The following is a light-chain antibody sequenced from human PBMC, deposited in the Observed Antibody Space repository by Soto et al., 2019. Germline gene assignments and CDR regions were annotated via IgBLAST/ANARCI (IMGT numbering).Light chain of an antibody. CDR3: LKYHSFPWK. Sequence: DIELAQSPCSLSASVVDRVTLTCQASQGIRNDLGWYQQKPGKAPKRLIYAASSLQSGVPSRFSGSGYGTEFTLTINSLQPEDFATYYCLKYHSFPWKCGQGTKGAIK. J-gene: IGKJ1*01. CDR1: QGIRND. CDR2: AAS. V-gene: IGKV1-17*01.